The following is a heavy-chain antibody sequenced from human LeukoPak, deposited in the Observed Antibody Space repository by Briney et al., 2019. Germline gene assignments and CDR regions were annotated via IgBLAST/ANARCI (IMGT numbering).Heavy chain of an antibody. CDR3: ARHIEAAGLFLDY. CDR2: IKYDGSEK. Sequence: TGGSLRLSCAASGFTFSSYWMTWVRQAPGKGPEWVANIKYDGSEKDYMDSVMGRFTISRDNAKNSLYLQISSLRAEDTAVYYCARHIEAAGLFLDYWGQGTLVTVSS. J-gene: IGHJ4*02. V-gene: IGHV3-7*01. CDR1: GFTFSSYW. D-gene: IGHD6-13*01.